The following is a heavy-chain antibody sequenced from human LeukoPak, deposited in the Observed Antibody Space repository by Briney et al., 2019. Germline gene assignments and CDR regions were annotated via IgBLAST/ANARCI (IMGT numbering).Heavy chain of an antibody. D-gene: IGHD3-3*01. J-gene: IGHJ4*02. V-gene: IGHV3-30*02. CDR2: IRYDGSNK. Sequence: GGSLRLSCAASGFTFSSYGMHWVRQAPGKGLEWVAYIRYDGSNKYYADSVKGRFTISRDNSKNTLYLQMNSLRAEDTAVYYCAKDRDDFWSGFDYWGQGTLVTVSS. CDR1: GFTFSSYG. CDR3: AKDRDDFWSGFDY.